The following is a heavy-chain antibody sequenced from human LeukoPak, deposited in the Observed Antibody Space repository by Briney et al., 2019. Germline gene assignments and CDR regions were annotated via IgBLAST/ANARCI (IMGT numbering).Heavy chain of an antibody. J-gene: IGHJ4*02. CDR1: GFTFSSYG. D-gene: IGHD5-24*01. V-gene: IGHV3-30*03. CDR3: ARGDGYNFFDY. Sequence: GRSVRLSCVASGFTFSSYGMHWVRQAPGKGLEWVAVISYDGSNTYYADSVKGRFTISRDNSKNTLSLQMNSLRAEDTAVYYCARGDGYNFFDYWGQGTLVTVSS. CDR2: ISYDGSNT.